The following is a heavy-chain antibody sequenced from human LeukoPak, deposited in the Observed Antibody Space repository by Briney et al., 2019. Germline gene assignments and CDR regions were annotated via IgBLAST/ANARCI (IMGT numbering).Heavy chain of an antibody. CDR1: GFTFSSYS. J-gene: IGHJ4*02. CDR2: ISSSSSTI. Sequence: GGSLRLSCAASGFTFSSYSMNWVRQAPGKGLEWVSYISSSSSTIYYADSVKGRFTISRDNAKNSLYLQMNSLRAEDTAVYYCARDGKMATTDYWGQGTLVTVSS. V-gene: IGHV3-48*01. D-gene: IGHD5-24*01. CDR3: ARDGKMATTDY.